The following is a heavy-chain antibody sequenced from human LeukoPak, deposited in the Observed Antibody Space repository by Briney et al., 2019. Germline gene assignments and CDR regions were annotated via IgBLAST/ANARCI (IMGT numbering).Heavy chain of an antibody. V-gene: IGHV1-2*06. CDR1: GYTFTSNY. Sequence: ASVKVSCKASGYTFTSNYIHWVRQATGQGLEWMGRINPNSGGTNYAQKFQGRVTMTRDTSISTAYMELSRLRSDDTAVYYCARSYSSGYYYHYWGQGTLVTVSS. CDR3: ARSYSSGYYYHY. D-gene: IGHD3-22*01. CDR2: INPNSGGT. J-gene: IGHJ4*02.